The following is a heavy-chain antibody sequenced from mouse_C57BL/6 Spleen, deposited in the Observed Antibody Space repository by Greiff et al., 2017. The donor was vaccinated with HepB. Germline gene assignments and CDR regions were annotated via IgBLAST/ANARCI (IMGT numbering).Heavy chain of an antibody. D-gene: IGHD4-1*01. CDR3: ARSGRLGVYFDY. CDR1: GYAFSSYW. CDR2: IYPGDGDT. J-gene: IGHJ2*01. V-gene: IGHV1-80*01. Sequence: VQLVESGAELVKPGASVKISCKASGYAFSSYWMNWVKQRPGKGLEWIGQIYPGDGDTNYNGKFKGKATLTADKSSSTAYMQLSSLTSEDSAVYCCARSGRLGVYFDYWGQGTTLTVSS.